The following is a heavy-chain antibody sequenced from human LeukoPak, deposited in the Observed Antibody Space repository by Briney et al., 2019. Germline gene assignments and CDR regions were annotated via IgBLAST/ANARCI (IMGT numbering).Heavy chain of an antibody. Sequence: SETLSLTCAVYGGSFSDYYWSWIRQPPGKGLEWIGEINHSGSTNYNPSLESRVTISVDTSKNQFSLKLSSVTAADTAVYYCATTYGDYPYNWFDPWGQGTLVTVSS. CDR1: GGSFSDYY. CDR3: ATTYGDYPYNWFDP. CDR2: INHSGST. J-gene: IGHJ5*02. V-gene: IGHV4-34*01. D-gene: IGHD4-17*01.